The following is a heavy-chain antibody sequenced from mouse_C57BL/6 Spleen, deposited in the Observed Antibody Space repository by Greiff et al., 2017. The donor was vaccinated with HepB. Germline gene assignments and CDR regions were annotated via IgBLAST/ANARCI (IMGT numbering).Heavy chain of an antibody. J-gene: IGHJ4*01. D-gene: IGHD1-1*01. Sequence: VQLQQSGPELVKPGASVKISCKASGYAFSSSWMNWVKQRPGKGLEWIGRLYPGDGDTNYNGKFKGKATLTADKSSSTAYMQLSSLTSEDSAVYFCARNYGSSYGDYWGQGTSVTVSS. CDR1: GYAFSSSW. V-gene: IGHV1-82*01. CDR3: ARNYGSSYGDY. CDR2: LYPGDGDT.